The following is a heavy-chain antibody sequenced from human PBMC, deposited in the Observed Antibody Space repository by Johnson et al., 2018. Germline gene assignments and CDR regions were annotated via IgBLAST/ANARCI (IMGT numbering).Heavy chain of an antibody. Sequence: QVQLVESGGGVVQPGRSLRLSCVASGFTFSHYGILWVRQAPGKGLEWVADISYDGSKEEHADYVRGRFTISRDDSKSTLYLKMNSLRGEDTAGSYCAKGIRYGDYGPGYYGLDVWGQGTTVTVSS. CDR2: ISYDGSKE. CDR1: GFTFSHYG. J-gene: IGHJ6*02. D-gene: IGHD4-17*01. CDR3: AKGIRYGDYGPGYYGLDV. V-gene: IGHV3-33*05.